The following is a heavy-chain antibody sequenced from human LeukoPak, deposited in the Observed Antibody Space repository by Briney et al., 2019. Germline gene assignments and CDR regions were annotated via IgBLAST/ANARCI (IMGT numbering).Heavy chain of an antibody. CDR2: IYCSGST. Sequence: SETLSLTCTVSGGSISSYYWSWIRQPPGKGLEWIGYIYCSGSTNYNPSLKSRVTISVDTSKNQFSLKLSSVTAADTAVYYCARELTREKRFDPWGQGTLVTVSS. CDR1: GGSISSYY. CDR3: ARELTREKRFDP. V-gene: IGHV4-59*12. J-gene: IGHJ5*02.